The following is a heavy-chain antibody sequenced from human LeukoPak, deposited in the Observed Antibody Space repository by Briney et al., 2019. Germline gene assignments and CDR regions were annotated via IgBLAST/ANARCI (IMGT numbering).Heavy chain of an antibody. CDR3: AKLLYNWIDETSY. CDR1: GFIFSDYG. Sequence: GGSLRLSCAASGFIFSDYGMYWVRQAPGKGLEWVAFIRYDGSDEDYADSVKGRLTISRDNSKNTLYLHMNSLRAEDTAVYYCAKLLYNWIDETSYWGQGTLLIVSS. V-gene: IGHV3-30*02. J-gene: IGHJ4*02. D-gene: IGHD1-20*01. CDR2: IRYDGSDE.